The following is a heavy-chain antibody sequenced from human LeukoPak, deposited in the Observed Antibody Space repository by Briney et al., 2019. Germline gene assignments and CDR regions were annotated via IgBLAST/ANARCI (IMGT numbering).Heavy chain of an antibody. V-gene: IGHV6-1*01. D-gene: IGHD3-3*01. Sequence: SQTLSLTCAISGDRVSSNSAAWNWIRQSPSRGLEWLGRTYYRSKWYNDYAVSVKSRITINPDTSKNQFSLQLNSVTPEDTAVYYCARDGYDFWSGYRDAFDIWGQGTMVTVSS. J-gene: IGHJ3*02. CDR3: ARDGYDFWSGYRDAFDI. CDR1: GDRVSSNSAA. CDR2: TYYRSKWYN.